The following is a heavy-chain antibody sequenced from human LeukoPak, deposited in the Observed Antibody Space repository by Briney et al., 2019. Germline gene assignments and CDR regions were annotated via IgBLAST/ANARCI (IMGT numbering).Heavy chain of an antibody. CDR3: AKTVGAAGTVAEYFQH. D-gene: IGHD6-13*01. V-gene: IGHV1-2*02. J-gene: IGHJ1*01. CDR1: RYTLTAYY. CDR2: INPNSGGT. Sequence: ASVKVSCKASRYTLTAYYIHWVPQAPGQGLEWMGWINPNSGGTNYAQKFQGRVTMTRDTSINTAYMELSRLRSDDTAVYYCAKTVGAAGTVAEYFQHWGQGTLVTVSS.